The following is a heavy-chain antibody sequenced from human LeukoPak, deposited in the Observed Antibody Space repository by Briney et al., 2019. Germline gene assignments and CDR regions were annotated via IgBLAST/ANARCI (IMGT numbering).Heavy chain of an antibody. CDR2: IRYDGSNK. Sequence: GGSLRLSCAASGFTFSSYGMHWVRQAPGKGLEWVAFIRYDGSNKYYADSVKGRFTISRDNSKNTLYLQMNSLRAEDTAVYYCAKELWFGEFSPFDYWGQGTLVTVSS. CDR1: GFTFSSYG. D-gene: IGHD3-10*01. CDR3: AKELWFGEFSPFDY. V-gene: IGHV3-30*02. J-gene: IGHJ4*02.